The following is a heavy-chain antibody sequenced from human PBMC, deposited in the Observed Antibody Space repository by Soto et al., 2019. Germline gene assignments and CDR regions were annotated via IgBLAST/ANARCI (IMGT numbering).Heavy chain of an antibody. V-gene: IGHV3-49*03. D-gene: IGHD2-15*01. CDR3: TRVSPDCSDGSCYPLN. CDR1: GFTFRDYG. CDR2: IRSKIYDGTT. Sequence: GGFLRLSCIASGFTFRDYGRSWFRQAPGKGLQWVSFIRSKIYDGTTEYAASVKDRFSISRDDSKTIAYLQMDSLKTEDTGVYYCTRVSPDCSDGSCYPLNWGQGTLVTVSS. J-gene: IGHJ4*02.